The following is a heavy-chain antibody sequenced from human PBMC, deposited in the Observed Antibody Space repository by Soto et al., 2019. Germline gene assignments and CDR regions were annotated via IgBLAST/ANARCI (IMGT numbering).Heavy chain of an antibody. CDR2: IYYSGST. J-gene: IGHJ4*02. CDR1: GGSISSYY. D-gene: IGHD3-22*01. CDR3: ARGLTYYYDSSGYYRQLYYFDY. V-gene: IGHV4-59*01. Sequence: QVQLQESGPGLVKPSETLSLTCTVSGGSISSYYWSWIRQPPGKGLEWIGYIYYSGSTNYNPSLKSRFTISVDTSKNQVSLKLSSVTAADTAVYYCARGLTYYYDSSGYYRQLYYFDYWGQGTLVTVSS.